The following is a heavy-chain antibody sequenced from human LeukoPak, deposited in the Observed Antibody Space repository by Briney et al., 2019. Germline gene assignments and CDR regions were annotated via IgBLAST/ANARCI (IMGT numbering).Heavy chain of an antibody. D-gene: IGHD5-18*01. CDR1: GGSISSSSYY. Sequence: PSETLSLTCTVSGGSISSSSYYWGWIRQPPGKGLEWIGSIYYSGSTYYNPSLKSRVTISVDTSNNQFSLKLTSVTAADTAVYYCARDRTGRNTAQDDYWGQGTLVTVSS. CDR3: ARDRTGRNTAQDDY. CDR2: IYYSGST. V-gene: IGHV4-39*07. J-gene: IGHJ4*02.